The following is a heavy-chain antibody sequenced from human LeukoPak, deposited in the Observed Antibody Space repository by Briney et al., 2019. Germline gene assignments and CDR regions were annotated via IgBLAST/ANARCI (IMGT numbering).Heavy chain of an antibody. J-gene: IGHJ4*02. CDR2: NYYSGST. Sequence: PSETLSLTCTLSGGSISHYYWCWIRQPPGKGLEWIGYNYYSGSTNSNPSLKSRVTISLDTSKNQFSLKLSSVTAADTAVYYCARAGQFISARPITFDYWGQGSLVTVSS. D-gene: IGHD6-6*01. V-gene: IGHV4-59*01. CDR1: GGSISHYY. CDR3: ARAGQFISARPITFDY.